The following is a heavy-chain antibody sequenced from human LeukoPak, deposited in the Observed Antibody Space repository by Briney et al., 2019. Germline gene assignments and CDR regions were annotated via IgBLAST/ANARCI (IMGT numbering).Heavy chain of an antibody. CDR1: GFTFSDYW. D-gene: IGHD6-13*01. V-gene: IGHV3-7*01. CDR3: ARDGTAPGLYFDL. Sequence: GGSLRLSXAVSGFTFSDYWMNWVRQAPGKGLEWVASIRQDGGEKSYVDSVKGRFTISRDNTKNSLYLQMSSLRVEDTAVYFCARDGTAPGLYFDLWGQGTLVTVSS. CDR2: IRQDGGEK. J-gene: IGHJ4*01.